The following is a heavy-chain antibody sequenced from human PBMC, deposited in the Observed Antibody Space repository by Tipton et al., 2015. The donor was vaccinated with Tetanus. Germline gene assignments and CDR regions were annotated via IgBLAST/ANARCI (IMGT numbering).Heavy chain of an antibody. D-gene: IGHD5-18*01. CDR1: GGSINSGGYY. Sequence: GLVKPSQTLSVTCTVSGGSINSGGYYWSWLRQHPGKGLEWIGYIYYTGNTYYNPSLKSRVTISVDTSNNQFTLRLISVTAADTAVYYCARHLTYTYTSRYFDYWGLGTLVTVSS. CDR2: IYYTGNT. J-gene: IGHJ4*02. CDR3: ARHLTYTYTSRYFDY. V-gene: IGHV4-31*03.